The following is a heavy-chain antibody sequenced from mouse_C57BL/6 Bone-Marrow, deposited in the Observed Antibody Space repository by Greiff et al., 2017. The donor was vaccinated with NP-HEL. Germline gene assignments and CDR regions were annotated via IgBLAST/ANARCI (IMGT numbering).Heavy chain of an antibody. CDR1: GYTFTSYT. CDR2: INPSSGYT. J-gene: IGHJ4*01. D-gene: IGHD2-3*01. Sequence: VKLMESGAELARPGASVKMSCKASGYTFTSYTMHWVKQRPGQGLEWIGYINPSSGYTKYKQKFKDKATLTADKSSRTAYMQLSSLTSEDSAVYYCAGFYDGYAMAYWGQGTSVTVSS. CDR3: AGFYDGYAMAY. V-gene: IGHV1-4*01.